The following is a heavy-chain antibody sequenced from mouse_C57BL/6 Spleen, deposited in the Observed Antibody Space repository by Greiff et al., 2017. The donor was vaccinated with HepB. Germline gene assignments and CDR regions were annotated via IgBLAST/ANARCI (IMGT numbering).Heavy chain of an antibody. Sequence: VKLMESGPGLVAPSQSLSITCTVSGFSLTSYAISWVRQPPGKGLEWLGVIWTGGGTNYNSALKSRLSISKDNSKSQVFLKMNSLQTDDTARYYCAISYYSNYVGMDYWGQGTSVTVSS. CDR1: GFSLTSYA. CDR3: AISYYSNYVGMDY. J-gene: IGHJ4*01. V-gene: IGHV2-9-1*01. CDR2: IWTGGGT. D-gene: IGHD2-5*01.